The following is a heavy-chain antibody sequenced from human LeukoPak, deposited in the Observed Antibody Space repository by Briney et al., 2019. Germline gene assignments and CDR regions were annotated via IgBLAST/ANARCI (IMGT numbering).Heavy chain of an antibody. CDR2: ISDDGRST. CDR1: GFTFSNSW. Sequence: GGSLILSCAASGFTFSNSWMHWVRQTPGKGLVWVSRISDDGRSTTYADSVRGRFTISRDNAKNTLSLQMYSLRAEDTAVYYCARASPLRLYGMDVWGQGPTVTVSS. V-gene: IGHV3-74*03. D-gene: IGHD3-3*01. CDR3: ARASPLRLYGMDV. J-gene: IGHJ6*02.